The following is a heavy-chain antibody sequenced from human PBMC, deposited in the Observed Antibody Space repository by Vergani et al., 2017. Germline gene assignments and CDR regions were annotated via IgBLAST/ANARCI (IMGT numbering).Heavy chain of an antibody. V-gene: IGHV4-39*01. D-gene: IGHD3-22*01. CDR3: ARPTYYYDSSGQNWFDP. CDR2: IYYSGST. CDR1: GGSISSSSYY. Sequence: QLQLQESGPGLVKPSETLSLTCTVSGGSISSSSYYWGWIRQPPGKGLEWIGSIYYSGSTYYNPSLKSRLTISVDTSKNQFSLKLSSVTAADTAVYYCARPTYYYDSSGQNWFDPWGQGTLVTVSS. J-gene: IGHJ5*02.